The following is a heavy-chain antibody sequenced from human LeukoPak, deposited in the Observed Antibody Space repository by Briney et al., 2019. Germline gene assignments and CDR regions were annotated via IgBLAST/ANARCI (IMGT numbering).Heavy chain of an antibody. CDR2: IYHSGST. CDR3: ASGYGSGSYYDEYWFDP. Sequence: SETMSLTCAVSGYSISSGHYWGWIRQPPGKGLEWIGSIYHSGSTYYNPSLKSRVTISVDTSKNQFSLKLSSVTAADTAVYYCASGYGSGSYYDEYWFDPWGQGTLVTVSS. CDR1: GYSISSGHY. V-gene: IGHV4-38-2*01. J-gene: IGHJ5*02. D-gene: IGHD3-10*01.